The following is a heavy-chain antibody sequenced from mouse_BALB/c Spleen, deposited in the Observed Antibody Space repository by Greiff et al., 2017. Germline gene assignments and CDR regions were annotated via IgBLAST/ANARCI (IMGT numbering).Heavy chain of an antibody. Sequence: QVQLKESGAELARPGASVKMSCKASGYTFTSYTMHWVKQRPGQGLEWIGYINPSSGYTNYNQKFKDKATLTADKSSSTAYMQLSSLTSEDSAVYYCARWLLQGWYFDVWGAGTTVTVSS. CDR1: GYTFTSYT. D-gene: IGHD2-3*01. CDR2: INPSSGYT. J-gene: IGHJ1*01. V-gene: IGHV1-4*01. CDR3: ARWLLQGWYFDV.